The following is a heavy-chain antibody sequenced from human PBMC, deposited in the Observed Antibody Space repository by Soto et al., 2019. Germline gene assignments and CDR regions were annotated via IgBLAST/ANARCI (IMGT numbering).Heavy chain of an antibody. CDR2: IYYSGKT. J-gene: IGHJ4*02. D-gene: IGHD3-22*01. V-gene: IGHV4-31*03. CDR3: ARLLRLVARFDY. CDR1: GGSISSGGYY. Sequence: QVQLQESGPGLVKPSQTLSLTCTVSGGSISSGGYYWRLLRQHPGKGMEWIGYIYYSGKTKYNPSLKSRVIISVDTSKNQYSLKLSSVTAADTAVYYCARLLRLVARFDYWGQGTLVTVSS.